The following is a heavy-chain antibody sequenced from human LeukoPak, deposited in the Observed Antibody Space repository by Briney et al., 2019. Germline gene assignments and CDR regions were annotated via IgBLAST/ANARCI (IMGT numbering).Heavy chain of an antibody. CDR2: IYSGGST. J-gene: IGHJ4*02. CDR3: ARDSGQRGYTYGD. D-gene: IGHD5-18*01. CDR1: GFTVSTNY. V-gene: IGHV3-53*01. Sequence: GGSLRLSCAASGFTVSTNYMSWVRQAPGKGLEWVSIIYSGGSTYYADSVKGRFTISGDNSKNTVFLQMNSLRAEDTAVYYCARDSGQRGYTYGDWGQGTLVTVSS.